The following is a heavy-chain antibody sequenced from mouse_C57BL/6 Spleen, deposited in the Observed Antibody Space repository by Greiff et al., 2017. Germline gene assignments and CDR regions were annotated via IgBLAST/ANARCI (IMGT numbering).Heavy chain of an antibody. J-gene: IGHJ4*01. V-gene: IGHV10-1*01. D-gene: IGHD4-1*01. Sequence: DVMLVESGGGLVQPKGSLKLSCAASGFSFNTYAMNWVRQAPGKGLEWVARIRSKSNNYATYYADSVKDRFTISRDDSESMLYLQMNNLKTEDTAMYYCVTETADYWGQGTSVTVSS. CDR3: VTETADY. CDR1: GFSFNTYA. CDR2: IRSKSNNYAT.